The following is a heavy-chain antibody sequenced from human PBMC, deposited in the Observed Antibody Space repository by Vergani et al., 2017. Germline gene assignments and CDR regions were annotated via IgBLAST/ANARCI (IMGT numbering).Heavy chain of an antibody. D-gene: IGHD6-13*01. V-gene: IGHV3-7*03. CDR2: IKQDGSEK. CDR1: GFTFSSYR. CDR3: ASDGGVQPYNDY. Sequence: EVQLVESGGGLVQPGGSLRLSCAASGFTFSSYRMSWVRQAPGKGLEWVANIKQDGSEKYYVDSVKGRFTISRDNAKNSLYLQMNSLRAEDTAVYYCASDGGVQPYNDYWGQGTLVTVSS. J-gene: IGHJ4*02.